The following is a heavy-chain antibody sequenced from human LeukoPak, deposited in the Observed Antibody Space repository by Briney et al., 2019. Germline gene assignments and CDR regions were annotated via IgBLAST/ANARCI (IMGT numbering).Heavy chain of an antibody. J-gene: IGHJ4*02. CDR3: ARDSGRYCSGGSCYGTTELNY. V-gene: IGHV1-46*01. CDR1: GYTFTSYY. D-gene: IGHD2-15*01. CDR2: INPSGGST. Sequence: ASVKVSCKASGYTFTSYYMHWVRQAPGQGLEWMGIINPSGGSTNYAQKFQGRVTITADESTSTAYMELSSLRSEDTAVYYCARDSGRYCSGGSCYGTTELNYWGQGTLVTVSS.